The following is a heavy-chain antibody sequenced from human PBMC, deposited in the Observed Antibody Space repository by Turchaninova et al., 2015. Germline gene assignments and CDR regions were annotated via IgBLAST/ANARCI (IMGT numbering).Heavy chain of an antibody. CDR3: ARRSYIYYMDV. CDR2: IYHSGGT. D-gene: IGHD2-15*01. V-gene: IGHV4-38-2*01. J-gene: IGHJ6*03. Sequence: QVQLQESGPGLVKPSETLSLPCVVSDYSLRDGYFWGWLRQPPGKGLEWIGMIYHSGGTFYNPSLESRVTISVDTSKNQFSLKVTSVTAADTAVYYCARRSYIYYMDVWGKGTTVTVSS. CDR1: DYSLRDGYF.